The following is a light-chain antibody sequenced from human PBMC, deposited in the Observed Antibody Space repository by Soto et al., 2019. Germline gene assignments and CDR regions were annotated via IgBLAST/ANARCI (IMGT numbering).Light chain of an antibody. CDR3: IQSTQLPPT. V-gene: IGKV2D-29*02. CDR1: QSLLHITGETF. CDR2: EVS. J-gene: IGKJ5*01. Sequence: DVVMTQTPLSLSVAPGQPASISCKSSQSLLHITGETFLFWYLQKPGQSPQLLIYEVSTRVSGVPDRFSGSGSGTDFTLEISRVETDDVGIYYCIQSTQLPPTFGQGTRLENK.